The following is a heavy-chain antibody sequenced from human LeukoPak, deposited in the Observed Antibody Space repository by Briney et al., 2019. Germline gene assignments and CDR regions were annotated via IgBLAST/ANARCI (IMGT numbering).Heavy chain of an antibody. Sequence: ASVKVSCKASGYTFTSYAMHWVRQAPGQRLEWMGWINAGNGNTKYSQKFQGRVTITRDTSASTAYMELSSLRSEDTAVYYCVRGYGSGTPDYWGQGTLVTVSS. D-gene: IGHD3-10*01. J-gene: IGHJ4*02. V-gene: IGHV1-3*01. CDR2: INAGNGNT. CDR3: VRGYGSGTPDY. CDR1: GYTFTSYA.